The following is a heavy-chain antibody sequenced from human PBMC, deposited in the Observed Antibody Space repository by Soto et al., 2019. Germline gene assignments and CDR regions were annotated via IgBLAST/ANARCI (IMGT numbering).Heavy chain of an antibody. CDR3: ARGRNWFEP. CDR2: IYYSGST. J-gene: IGHJ5*02. Sequence: PSETLSLTCTFSVGSISSSSYYCGWIRQPPGKGLEWIGSIYYSGSTYYNPSLKSRVTISVDTSKNQFSLKLSSVTAADTAVYYCARGRNWFEPWGQGTLVIVSS. CDR1: VGSISSSSYY. V-gene: IGHV4-39*01.